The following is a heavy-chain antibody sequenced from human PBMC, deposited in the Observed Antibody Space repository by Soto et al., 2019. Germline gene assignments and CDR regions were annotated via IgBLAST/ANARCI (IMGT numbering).Heavy chain of an antibody. Sequence: PGGSLRLSCAASGFTFSSYEMNWVRQAPGKGLEWVSYISSSGSTIYYADSVKGRFTISRDNAKNSLYLQMNSLRAEDTAVYYCASQVGDSWAYYYYGMDVWGQGTTVTISS. CDR1: GFTFSSYE. J-gene: IGHJ6*02. CDR2: ISSSGSTI. D-gene: IGHD6-13*01. CDR3: ASQVGDSWAYYYYGMDV. V-gene: IGHV3-48*03.